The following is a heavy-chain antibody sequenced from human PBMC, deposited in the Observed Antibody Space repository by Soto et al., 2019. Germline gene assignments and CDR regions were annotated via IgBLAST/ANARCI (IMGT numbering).Heavy chain of an antibody. J-gene: IGHJ4*02. Sequence: EVQLVESGGGLVQPGGSLRLSCAGSGFIFSNYWMHWVRQAPGKGLEWVSRIDHDGPTDYADSVRGRFTISRDNAESTLYLHMNSLRPEDTAVYYCVRDSHGDYWGQGTLVTVSS. V-gene: IGHV3-74*01. CDR2: IDHDGPT. CDR3: VRDSHGDY. CDR1: GFIFSNYW.